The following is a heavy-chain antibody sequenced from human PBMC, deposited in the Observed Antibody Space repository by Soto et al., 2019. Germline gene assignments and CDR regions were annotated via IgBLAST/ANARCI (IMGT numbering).Heavy chain of an antibody. CDR2: MKPNSGKT. CDR3: ARGFDYSGSGSQSDY. J-gene: IGHJ4*02. D-gene: IGHD3-10*01. CDR1: GYTFTCCD. Sequence: QVQLVQSGAEVKKPGASVKVAFKAYGYTFTCCDINWVRRANGRGLEWMGWMKPNSGKTGYAQKFQGRVTMTRNTSISTAYMELSSLRSEDTVVYYCARGFDYSGSGSQSDYWGQGTLVTVSS. V-gene: IGHV1-8*01.